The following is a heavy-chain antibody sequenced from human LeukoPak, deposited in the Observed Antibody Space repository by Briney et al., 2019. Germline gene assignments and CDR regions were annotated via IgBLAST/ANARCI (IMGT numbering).Heavy chain of an antibody. Sequence: SETLSLTCTVSGGSISSSSYYWGWIRQPPGKGLEWIGSIYYSGSTYYNPSLKSRVTISVDTSKNQFSLKLSSVTAADTAVYYCARDSCSTSCYTGIDHWGQGTLVTVSS. CDR1: GGSISSSSYY. V-gene: IGHV4-39*07. J-gene: IGHJ5*02. D-gene: IGHD2-2*02. CDR2: IYYSGST. CDR3: ARDSCSTSCYTGIDH.